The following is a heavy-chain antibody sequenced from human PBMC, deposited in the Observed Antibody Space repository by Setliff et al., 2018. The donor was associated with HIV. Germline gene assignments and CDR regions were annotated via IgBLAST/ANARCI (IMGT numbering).Heavy chain of an antibody. Sequence: SETLSLTCAVYGQSISGYYWSWIRQTSGKGLEWIGEINHGGDTNYNPSLKSRVTISVGSSYNHFSLKLSSVTAADTGVYYCASRRGIEFYFDIWGQGTPVTVS. CDR3: ASRRGIEFYFDI. J-gene: IGHJ4*02. CDR1: GQSISGYY. D-gene: IGHD3-10*01. V-gene: IGHV4-34*01. CDR2: INHGGDT.